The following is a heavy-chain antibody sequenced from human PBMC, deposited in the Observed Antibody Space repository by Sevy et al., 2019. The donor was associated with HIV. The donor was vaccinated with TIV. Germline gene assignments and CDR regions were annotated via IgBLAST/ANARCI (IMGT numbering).Heavy chain of an antibody. V-gene: IGHV4-59*01. CDR3: ARESIGAVGDFDY. D-gene: IGHD6-13*01. Sequence: SETLSLTCTVSGGSISNYFWSWIRQPPGKGLEWIGYIYYSGGTNYNPSLMSLVTISVDTSKNQFSLKLSSVTAADTAVYYCARESIGAVGDFDYWGQGTLVTVSS. CDR1: GGSISNYF. CDR2: IYYSGGT. J-gene: IGHJ4*02.